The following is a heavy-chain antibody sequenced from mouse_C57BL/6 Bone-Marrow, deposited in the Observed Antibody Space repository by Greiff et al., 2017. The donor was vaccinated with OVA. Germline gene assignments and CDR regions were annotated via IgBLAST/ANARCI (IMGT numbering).Heavy chain of an antibody. Sequence: EVMLVESGGGLVKPGGSLKLSCAASGFTFSSYAMSWVRQTPEKRLEWVATISDGGSYTYYPDNVKGRFTISRDNAKNNLYLQMSHLKSEDTAMYYGATYCSSHYAMDYWGQGTSVTVSS. CDR3: ATYCSSHYAMDY. J-gene: IGHJ4*01. CDR1: GFTFSSYA. CDR2: ISDGGSYT. D-gene: IGHD1-1*01. V-gene: IGHV5-4*03.